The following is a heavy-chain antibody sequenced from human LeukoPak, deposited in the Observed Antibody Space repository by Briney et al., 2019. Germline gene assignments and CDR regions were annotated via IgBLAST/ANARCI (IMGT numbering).Heavy chain of an antibody. Sequence: GGSLRLSCAASGFTFSRFSMNWVRQAPGKGPEWVSHISISSRTTYYADSVKGRFTISRDNAKSSLHLQMNSLRAEDTAVYYCVRRGLIETEYLERWGQGTLVTVSS. D-gene: IGHD3-10*01. V-gene: IGHV3-48*04. CDR3: VRRGLIETEYLER. J-gene: IGHJ1*01. CDR2: ISISSRTT. CDR1: GFTFSRFS.